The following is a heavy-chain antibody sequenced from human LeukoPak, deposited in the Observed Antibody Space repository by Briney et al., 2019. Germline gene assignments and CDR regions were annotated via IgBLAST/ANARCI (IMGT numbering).Heavy chain of an antibody. CDR3: ARGIFYYYGMDV. V-gene: IGHV4-30-4*08. J-gene: IGHJ6*02. Sequence: SETLSLTCTVSGGSISSGGYYWSWIRQPPGKGLEWIGYIYYSGSTYYNPSLKSRVTISVDTSKNQFSLKLSSVTAADTAVYYCARGIFYYYGMDVWGQGTTVTVSS. CDR1: GGSISSGGYY. CDR2: IYYSGST. D-gene: IGHD3-3*01.